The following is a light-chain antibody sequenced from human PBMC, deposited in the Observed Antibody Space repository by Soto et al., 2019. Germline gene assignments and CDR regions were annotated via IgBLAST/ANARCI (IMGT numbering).Light chain of an antibody. Sequence: EIVMTQSPATLSLSPGETVTLSCRASQSISSHLVWYQQKPGQAPRLLIYGASTRTTGIPARFSGGGYGTEFPLTIRSLQSEDFAFYYCQQYNKLRTFGQGTKLEIK. V-gene: IGKV3-15*01. CDR2: GAS. J-gene: IGKJ1*01. CDR3: QQYNKLRT. CDR1: QSISSH.